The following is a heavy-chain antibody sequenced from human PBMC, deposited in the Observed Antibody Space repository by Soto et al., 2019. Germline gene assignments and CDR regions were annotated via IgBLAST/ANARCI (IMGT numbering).Heavy chain of an antibody. Sequence: EVQLLESGGGLVQPGGSLRLSCAASGFTFSSYAMSWVRQAPGKGLEWVSAISGSGGSTYYADSVKGRFTISRDNSKNTLYLQMNSLRAEDTAVYYCAKAYSRFGESLYYYGMDVWGQGTTVTVSS. CDR3: AKAYSRFGESLYYYGMDV. D-gene: IGHD3-10*01. J-gene: IGHJ6*02. CDR1: GFTFSSYA. V-gene: IGHV3-23*01. CDR2: ISGSGGST.